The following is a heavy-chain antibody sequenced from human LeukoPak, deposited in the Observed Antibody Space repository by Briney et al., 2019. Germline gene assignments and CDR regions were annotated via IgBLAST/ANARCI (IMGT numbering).Heavy chain of an antibody. CDR1: GYTFTTYG. V-gene: IGHV1-18*01. CDR3: ARHGNFDH. CDR2: ISTYDGDT. J-gene: IGHJ4*02. Sequence: GASVKVSCKASGYTFTTYGVSWVRQAPGQGLEWMGWISTYDGDTKYPQKLQGRVTMTTDTSTSTAYMELRSLRSDDTAVYYCARHGNFDHWVQGTLVTVSS.